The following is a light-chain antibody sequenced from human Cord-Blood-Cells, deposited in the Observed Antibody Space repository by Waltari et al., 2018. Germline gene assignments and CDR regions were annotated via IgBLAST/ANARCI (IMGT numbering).Light chain of an antibody. V-gene: IGKV1-39*01. Sequence: DIQMTQSPSSLSASVGDRVTITCRASQSISSYLNWYQQKPGKAPKLLIYAASSLQSGVPSRFSGSGSRTDFTLTISSLQPEDFATYYWQQSYSTPWTFGQGTKVEIK. CDR2: AAS. J-gene: IGKJ1*01. CDR3: QQSYSTPWT. CDR1: QSISSY.